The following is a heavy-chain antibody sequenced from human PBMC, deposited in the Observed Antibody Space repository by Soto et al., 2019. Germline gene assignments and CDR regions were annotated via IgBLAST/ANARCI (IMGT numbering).Heavy chain of an antibody. Sequence: GGSLRLSCEASGFTFTTYWMHWVRQVPGKGLVWVSRINVDGSTTGYVDSVKGRFTISRDNAKNTLYLQMNSLRAEDTAVYYCAKISCRQYCSNTPTAFGEWGQATTVTVS. CDR2: INVDGSTT. D-gene: IGHD2-2*01. CDR1: GFTFTTYW. V-gene: IGHV3-74*01. J-gene: IGHJ3*01. CDR3: AKISCRQYCSNTPTAFGE.